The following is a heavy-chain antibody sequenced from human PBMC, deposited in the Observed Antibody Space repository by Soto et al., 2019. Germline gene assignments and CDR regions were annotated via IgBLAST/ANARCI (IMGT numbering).Heavy chain of an antibody. J-gene: IGHJ4*02. D-gene: IGHD7-27*01. CDR2: INAGYGNT. CDR1: GYTFSSYA. Sequence: ASVKVSCKASGYTFSSYAMHWVRQAPGQRLEWMGWINAGYGNTKSSQKFQDRATISRDTSASTAYMELTSLRSEDTAVYYCARDTGDGTFDFWGQGTLVTVSS. V-gene: IGHV1-3*01. CDR3: ARDTGDGTFDF.